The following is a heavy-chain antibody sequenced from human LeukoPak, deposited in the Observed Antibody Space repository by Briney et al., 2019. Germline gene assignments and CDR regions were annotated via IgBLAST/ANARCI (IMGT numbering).Heavy chain of an antibody. CDR2: IHSSGST. CDR3: ARQYCSSTSCYFDY. V-gene: IGHV4-39*01. Sequence: PSEALSLTCTVSGGSISSSAYYWGWIRRPPGKGLEWIGSIHSSGSTYYNPSLKSRVTISVDTSKNQFSLKLSSVTAADTSVYYCARQYCSSTSCYFDYWGQGTLVTVSS. D-gene: IGHD2-2*01. J-gene: IGHJ4*02. CDR1: GGSISSSAYY.